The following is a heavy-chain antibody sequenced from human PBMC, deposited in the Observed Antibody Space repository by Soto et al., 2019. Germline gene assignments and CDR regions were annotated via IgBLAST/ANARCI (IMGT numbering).Heavy chain of an antibody. CDR2: IYPGDSDT. Sequence: GESLKISCKGSGYSFTSYWIGWVRQMPGKGLEWMGIIYPGDSDTRYSPSFQGQVTISADKSISTAYLQWSSLKASDTAMYYCARSSSSSWPYYYSGMDVLGPGTTVTLSS. V-gene: IGHV5-51*01. J-gene: IGHJ6*02. CDR1: GYSFTSYW. D-gene: IGHD6-6*01. CDR3: ARSSSSSWPYYYSGMDV.